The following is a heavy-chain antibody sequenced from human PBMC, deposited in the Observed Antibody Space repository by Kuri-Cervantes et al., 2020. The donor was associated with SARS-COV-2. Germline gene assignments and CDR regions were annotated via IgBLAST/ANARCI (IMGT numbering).Heavy chain of an antibody. Sequence: GESLKISCAASGFTFDDYGMSWVRQAPGKGLEWVSGINWNGGSTGYADSVKGRFTISRDNAKNSLYLQMNSLRAEDTAVYYCARDKIEYNWNQDYYYYMDVWGKGTTVTVSS. D-gene: IGHD1-20*01. J-gene: IGHJ6*03. CDR2: INWNGGST. CDR3: ARDKIEYNWNQDYYYYMDV. CDR1: GFTFDDYG. V-gene: IGHV3-20*04.